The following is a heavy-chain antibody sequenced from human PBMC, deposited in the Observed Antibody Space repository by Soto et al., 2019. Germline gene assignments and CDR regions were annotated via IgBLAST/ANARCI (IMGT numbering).Heavy chain of an antibody. J-gene: IGHJ3*02. D-gene: IGHD3-16*01. CDR2: IIPIRGIA. Sequence: QVQLVQSGAEVKKPGSSVKVSCKASGGTFSSYTISWVRQAPGQGLEWMGRIIPIRGIANYAQKFQGRVTITADKSTSTAYMELSSLRPEDTAVYSCARGGGSPQAFDIWGQGTMVTVSS. CDR3: ARGGGSPQAFDI. V-gene: IGHV1-69*02. CDR1: GGTFSSYT.